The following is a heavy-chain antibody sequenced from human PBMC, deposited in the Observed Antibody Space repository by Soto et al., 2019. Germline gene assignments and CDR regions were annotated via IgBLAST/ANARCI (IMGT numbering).Heavy chain of an antibody. CDR1: GGSISSGDYY. Sequence: SETLSLTCTVSGGSISSGDYYWRWIRQPPGKGLEWIGYIYYSGSTYYNPSLKSRVTISVDTSKNQFSLKLSSVTAADTAVYYCARDHYDILTGYLPYGMDVWGQGTTVTV. CDR2: IYYSGST. V-gene: IGHV4-30-4*01. J-gene: IGHJ6*02. CDR3: ARDHYDILTGYLPYGMDV. D-gene: IGHD3-9*01.